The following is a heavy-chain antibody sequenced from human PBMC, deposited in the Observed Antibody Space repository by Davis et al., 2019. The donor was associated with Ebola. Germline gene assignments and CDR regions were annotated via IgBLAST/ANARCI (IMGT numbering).Heavy chain of an antibody. D-gene: IGHD3-3*01. CDR1: GFTFSSYA. CDR2: ISSNGGST. V-gene: IGHV3-64D*06. CDR3: ARPRVLRFLEWSYYYYGMDV. J-gene: IGHJ6*02. Sequence: GESLKISCSASGFTFSSYAMHWVRQAPGKGLEYVSAISSNGGSTYCADSVKGRFTISRDNSKNTLYLQMSSLRAEDTAVYYCARPRVLRFLEWSYYYYGMDVWGQGTTVTVSS.